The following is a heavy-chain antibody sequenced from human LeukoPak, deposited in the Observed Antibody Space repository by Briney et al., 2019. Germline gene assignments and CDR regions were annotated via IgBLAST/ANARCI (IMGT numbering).Heavy chain of an antibody. V-gene: IGHV3-30-3*01. J-gene: IGHJ4*02. Sequence: QSGGSLRLSCAASGLTFSSYNMHWVRQAPGKGLEWVAVISYDGSNKYYADSVKGRFTISRDNSKNTLYLQMNSLRAEDTAVYYCARSIVSDYDSSGVNDYWGQGTLVTVSS. CDR1: GLTFSSYN. CDR2: ISYDGSNK. D-gene: IGHD3-22*01. CDR3: ARSIVSDYDSSGVNDY.